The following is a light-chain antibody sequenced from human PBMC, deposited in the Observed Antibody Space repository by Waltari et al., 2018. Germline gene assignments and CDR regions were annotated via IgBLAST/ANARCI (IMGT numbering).Light chain of an antibody. Sequence: DIVMTQSPLSLPVTPGEPASISCRSSHWLRHSNGFNYVDWYLQRPGQSPQLLSYLGSKRAHAVPDRISGSGSGTEFRLEISRVEAEDVGVYYCMQTVQTPFTFGAGTKVEIK. V-gene: IGKV2-28*01. CDR1: HWLRHSNGFNY. J-gene: IGKJ4*01. CDR3: MQTVQTPFT. CDR2: LGS.